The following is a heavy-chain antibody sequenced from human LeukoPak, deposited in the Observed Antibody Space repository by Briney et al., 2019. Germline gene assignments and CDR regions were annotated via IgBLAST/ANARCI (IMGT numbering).Heavy chain of an antibody. D-gene: IGHD2-21*02. Sequence: ASVKVSCKASGGTFSSHALSWVRQAPGQGLEWIGGRIPVFGTSNYAQNFQGRVTITADESTSTAYMELSSLRSEDTAVYYCTTQPGGDANAGFDIWGQGTMVTVSA. CDR1: GGTFSSHA. CDR3: TTQPGGDANAGFDI. V-gene: IGHV1-69*01. CDR2: RIPVFGTS. J-gene: IGHJ3*02.